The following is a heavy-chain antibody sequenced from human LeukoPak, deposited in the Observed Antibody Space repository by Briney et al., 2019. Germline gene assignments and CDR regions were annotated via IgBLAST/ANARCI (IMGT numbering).Heavy chain of an antibody. CDR3: ARDESPYYYDSSGYRGAFDI. CDR1: GGTFTNYA. J-gene: IGHJ3*02. Sequence: ASVKVSCKASGGTFTNYAISWVRQAPGQGLEWMGGIIPIFGTANYTQKFQGRITITADESTSTAYMELSSLRSEDTAVYYCARDESPYYYDSSGYRGAFDIWGQGTMVTVSS. D-gene: IGHD3-22*01. CDR2: IIPIFGTA. V-gene: IGHV1-69*13.